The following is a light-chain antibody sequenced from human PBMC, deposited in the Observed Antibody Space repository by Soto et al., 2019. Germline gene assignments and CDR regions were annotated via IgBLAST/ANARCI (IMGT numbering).Light chain of an antibody. CDR2: DAS. J-gene: IGKJ5*01. CDR3: QQYADLLIT. CDR1: QDIDKF. Sequence: IQMAHTPSSLCGAGRDRGTSTCQASQDIDKFLNWYQQKPGKAPKLLIDDASNLQTGFPSRFSGSGSGTHFILTIGSLQPEDVAIYYCQQYADLLITFGQGTRLEI. V-gene: IGKV1-33*01.